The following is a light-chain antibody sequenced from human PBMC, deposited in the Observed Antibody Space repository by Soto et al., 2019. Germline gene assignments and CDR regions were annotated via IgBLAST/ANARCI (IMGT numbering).Light chain of an antibody. CDR3: QQSHSAPPWT. CDR2: SAS. CDR1: DSIAKY. J-gene: IGKJ1*01. V-gene: IGKV1-39*01. Sequence: DIQTTQSPSSLSASVGDRITITCRTSDSIAKYLNWYQQKPGQVPKVLIVSASNLLSWVPTRISGSGSGTDFTLTINNLQPEDVATYYCQQSHSAPPWTFGQGTKAEFK.